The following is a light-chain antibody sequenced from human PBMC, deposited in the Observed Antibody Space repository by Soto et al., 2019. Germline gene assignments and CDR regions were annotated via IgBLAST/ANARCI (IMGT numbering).Light chain of an antibody. CDR3: QQYNNWPRWT. V-gene: IGKV3-15*01. J-gene: IGKJ1*01. CDR1: QSVSSN. CDR2: GAY. Sequence: ELVLTQSPATLSVSPGERATLSCRASQSVSSNLAWYQQKPGQAPRLLIYGAYTRATGIPARFSGSGSGTEFTLTISSLQSEDFAVYYCQQYNNWPRWTCGQGTKVDIK.